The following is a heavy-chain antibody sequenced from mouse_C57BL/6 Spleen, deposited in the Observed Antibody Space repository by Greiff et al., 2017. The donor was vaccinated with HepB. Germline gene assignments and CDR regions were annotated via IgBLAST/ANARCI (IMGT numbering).Heavy chain of an antibody. J-gene: IGHJ1*03. D-gene: IGHD1-1*01. Sequence: QVQLQQSGAELVRPGTSVKMSCKASGYTFTNYWIGWAKQRPGHGLEWIGDIYPGGGYTNYNEKFKGKATLTADKSSSTAYMQFSSLTSEDSAIYYCARRYYYGSSSYWYFDVWGTGTTVTVSS. CDR2: IYPGGGYT. V-gene: IGHV1-63*01. CDR3: ARRYYYGSSSYWYFDV. CDR1: GYTFTNYW.